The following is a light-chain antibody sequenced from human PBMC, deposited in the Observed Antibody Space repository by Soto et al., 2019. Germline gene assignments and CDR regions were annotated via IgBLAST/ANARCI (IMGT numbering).Light chain of an antibody. CDR3: QQYDSSPWT. J-gene: IGKJ1*01. CDR1: QSVSSGF. CDR2: GAS. V-gene: IGKV3-20*01. Sequence: EIVLTQSPGTLSLSPGERATRSCRASQSVSSGFLAWYQQSPGQPPRLLIYGASNRAAGIPDRFSGSGSGTDFTLTISRLEPEDFAVYYCQQYDSSPWTFGQGTKVEIK.